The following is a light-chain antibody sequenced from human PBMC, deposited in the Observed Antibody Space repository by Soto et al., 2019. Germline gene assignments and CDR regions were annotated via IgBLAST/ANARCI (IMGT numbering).Light chain of an antibody. CDR2: GAS. CDR1: QSVSSN. J-gene: IGKJ5*01. Sequence: EIVMTQSPATLSVSPGERATLSCRASQSVSSNLAWYQQKPGQAPRLRIYGASTRATGIPARFSGSGSGTEFTLTISSLQSEYFAVYYCQQYNNWPPITVGQGTRLEIK. CDR3: QQYNNWPPIT. V-gene: IGKV3-15*01.